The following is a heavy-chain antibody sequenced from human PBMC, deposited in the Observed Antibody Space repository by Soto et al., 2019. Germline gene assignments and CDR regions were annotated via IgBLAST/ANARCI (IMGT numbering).Heavy chain of an antibody. CDR1: GFSLTTSGVG. D-gene: IGHD3-9*01. Sequence: QIILKESGPALVKPTQTLTLTCSFSGFSLTTSGVGVGWIRQPPGKALEWLALIYWDDDKRYRLSLQSRLTITEDTSKSQGVLTMTNLDPVDNAIYYSAHTLYGILAGSQIPDFDYWGQGTLVTVSS. V-gene: IGHV2-5*02. CDR3: AHTLYGILAGSQIPDFDY. CDR2: IYWDDDK. J-gene: IGHJ4*02.